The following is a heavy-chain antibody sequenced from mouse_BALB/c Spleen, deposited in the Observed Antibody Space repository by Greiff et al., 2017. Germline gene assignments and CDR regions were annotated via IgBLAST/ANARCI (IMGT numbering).Heavy chain of an antibody. CDR1: GYTFTSYW. D-gene: IGHD1-1*01. V-gene: IGHV1-87*01. Sequence: VQLQQSGAELARPGASVKLSCKASGYTFTSYWMQWVKQRPGQGLEWIGAIYPGDGDTRYTQKFKGKATLTADKSSSTAYLQLSSLASEDSAVYDYARSPTDYCGSRGFDYWGQGTTLTVSS. CDR3: ARSPTDYCGSRGFDY. CDR2: IYPGDGDT. J-gene: IGHJ2*01.